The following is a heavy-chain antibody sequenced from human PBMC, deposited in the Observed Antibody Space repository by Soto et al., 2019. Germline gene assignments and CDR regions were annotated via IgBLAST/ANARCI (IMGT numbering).Heavy chain of an antibody. CDR2: IIPIPGTA. Sequence: QVQLVQSGAEVKKPGSSVKVSCKASGGTFGSYAISWVRQAPGQGLEWMGGIIPIPGTANYAQKFQGRVTIAADESTRTAYMGLSSLRSEDTAVYYCARSQGSSTSLEIYYYYYYGMDVWGQGTTVTVSS. J-gene: IGHJ6*02. D-gene: IGHD2-2*01. V-gene: IGHV1-69*01. CDR3: ARSQGSSTSLEIYYYYYYGMDV. CDR1: GGTFGSYA.